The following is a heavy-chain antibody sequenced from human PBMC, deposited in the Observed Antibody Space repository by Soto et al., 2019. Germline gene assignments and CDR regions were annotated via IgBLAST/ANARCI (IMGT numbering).Heavy chain of an antibody. Sequence: GESLKISCKGSGYSFTSYWISWVRQMPGKGLEWMGRIDPSDSYTNYSPSFQGHVTISADKSISTAYLQWSSLKASDTAMYYCVRGVPAAMDYYYYGMDVWGRGTTVTVSS. V-gene: IGHV5-10-1*01. J-gene: IGHJ6*02. D-gene: IGHD2-2*01. CDR3: VRGVPAAMDYYYYGMDV. CDR2: IDPSDSYT. CDR1: GYSFTSYW.